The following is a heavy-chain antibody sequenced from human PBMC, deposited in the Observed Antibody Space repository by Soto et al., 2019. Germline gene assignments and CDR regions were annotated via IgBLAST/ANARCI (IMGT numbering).Heavy chain of an antibody. V-gene: IGHV1-69*01. J-gene: IGHJ6*02. D-gene: IGHD1-26*01. CDR2: IIPFFGTS. CDR3: ARVGHITNYGMAV. Sequence: QVQLVQSGAEVKKPGSSVKVSCEASGGTFSSYPINWVRQAPGQGLEWMGGIIPFFGTSNYAQKFQGRVTIPADDSTSTAYMELRILRSEDTAVYYCARVGHITNYGMAVWGQGTTVTVSS. CDR1: GGTFSSYP.